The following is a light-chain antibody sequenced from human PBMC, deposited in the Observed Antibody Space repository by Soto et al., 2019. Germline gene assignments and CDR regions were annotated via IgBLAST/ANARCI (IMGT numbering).Light chain of an antibody. J-gene: IGKJ1*01. CDR1: EDISAY. V-gene: IGKV1-27*01. CDR3: QNYNRAPWT. CDR2: CAS. Sequence: DIQMTQSPSSLSASVGDRVTITCRASEDISAYLAWYQQKPGKVPKLLIYCASTLQSGVPSRFSGSGSGTDFTLTISSLQTEDVATYYCQNYNRAPWTFGQGTKVESK.